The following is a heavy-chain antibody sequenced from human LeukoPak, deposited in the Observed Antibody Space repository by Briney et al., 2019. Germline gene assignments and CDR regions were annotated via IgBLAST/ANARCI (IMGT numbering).Heavy chain of an antibody. CDR3: ARLDGYNTPLFDY. V-gene: IGHV1-69*02. CDR2: IIPILGIA. CDR1: GGTFRSYT. J-gene: IGHJ4*02. Sequence: SVKVSCKASGGTFRSYTISWVRQAPGQGLEWMGRIIPILGIANYAQKFQGRVTITADKSTSTAYMELSSLRSEDTAVYYCARLDGYNTPLFDYWGQGTLVTVSS. D-gene: IGHD5-24*01.